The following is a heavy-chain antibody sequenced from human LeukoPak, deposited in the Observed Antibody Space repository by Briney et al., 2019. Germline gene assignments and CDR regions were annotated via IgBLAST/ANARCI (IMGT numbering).Heavy chain of an antibody. CDR1: GGSISSGDYY. CDR2: IYYSGST. J-gene: IGHJ3*02. Sequence: SQTLSLTCTVSGGSISSGDYYWSWIRQPPGKGLEWIGYIYYSGSTYYNPSLKSRVTISVDTSKNQFSLKLSSVTAADTAVYYCARGYPIYYYDSRAYEDAFDIWGQGTMVTVSS. CDR3: ARGYPIYYYDSRAYEDAFDI. D-gene: IGHD3-22*01. V-gene: IGHV4-30-4*01.